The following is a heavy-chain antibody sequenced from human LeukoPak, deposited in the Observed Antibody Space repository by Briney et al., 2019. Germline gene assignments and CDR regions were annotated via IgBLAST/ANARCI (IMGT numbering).Heavy chain of an antibody. J-gene: IGHJ4*02. V-gene: IGHV3-15*01. CDR1: EFAFSTYA. Sequence: NAGGSLRLSCAASEFAFSTYAMSWVRQAPGKGLEWVGRIKSKTDGGTTDYAAPVKGRFAISRDDSKNTLYLQMNSLKTEDTAVYYCTTRSGSRSGWPIDYWGQGTLVTVSS. D-gene: IGHD6-19*01. CDR2: IKSKTDGGTT. CDR3: TTRSGSRSGWPIDY.